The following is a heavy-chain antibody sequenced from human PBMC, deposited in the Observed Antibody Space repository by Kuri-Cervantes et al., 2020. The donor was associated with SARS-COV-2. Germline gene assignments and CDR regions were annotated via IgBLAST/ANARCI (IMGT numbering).Heavy chain of an antibody. CDR1: GFTFSSYA. CDR3: AKFPVLLVRSLSWYFDL. V-gene: IGHV3-23*01. J-gene: IGHJ2*01. CDR2: ISGNGGST. Sequence: GGSLRLSCAASGFTFSSYAMSWVRQAPGKGLEWVSAISGNGGSTYYADSVKGRFTISRDNSKNTLYLQMNSLRADDTAVYYCAKFPVLLVRSLSWYFDLWGRGTLVTVSS. D-gene: IGHD3-10*01.